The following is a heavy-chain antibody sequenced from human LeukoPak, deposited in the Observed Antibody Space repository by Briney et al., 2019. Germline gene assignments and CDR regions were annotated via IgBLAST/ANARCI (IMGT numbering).Heavy chain of an antibody. CDR3: AKIGDYYDSSGQMSGIDY. J-gene: IGHJ4*02. CDR1: GYTFTSYY. V-gene: IGHV1-46*01. Sequence: ASVKVSCKASGYTFTSYYMHWARQAPGQGLERMGIINPSGGSTSYAQKFQGRVTMTRDTSTSTVYMELSSLRSEDTAVYYCAKIGDYYDSSGQMSGIDYWGQGTLVTVSS. D-gene: IGHD3-22*01. CDR2: INPSGGST.